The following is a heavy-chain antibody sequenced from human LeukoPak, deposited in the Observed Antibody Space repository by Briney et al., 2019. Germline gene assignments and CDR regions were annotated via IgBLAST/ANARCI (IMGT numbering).Heavy chain of an antibody. CDR2: IKQDGSEK. CDR3: AREISYSNYLAYYYYYYYMDV. D-gene: IGHD4-11*01. J-gene: IGHJ6*03. CDR1: GFTFSSYW. Sequence: GGSLRLSCAASGFTFSSYWMSWVRQAPGKGLEWVANIKQDGSEKYYVDSVKGRFTISRDNAKNSLYLQMNSLRAEDTAVYYCAREISYSNYLAYYYYYYYMDVWGKGTTVTVSS. V-gene: IGHV3-7*01.